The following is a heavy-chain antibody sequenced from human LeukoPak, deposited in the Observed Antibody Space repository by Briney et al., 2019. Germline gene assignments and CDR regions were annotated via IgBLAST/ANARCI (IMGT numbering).Heavy chain of an antibody. J-gene: IGHJ5*02. Sequence: PGGYLRLSCAASGFTFSSYWMHWVRQAPGKGLGWVSRINSDGSSTSYADSVKGRFTISRDNAKNTLYLQMNSLRAEDTAVYYWARDLWAVPAAILYNWFDPWGQGTLVTVSS. V-gene: IGHV3-74*01. CDR3: ARDLWAVPAAILYNWFDP. CDR2: INSDGSST. CDR1: GFTFSSYW. D-gene: IGHD2-2*02.